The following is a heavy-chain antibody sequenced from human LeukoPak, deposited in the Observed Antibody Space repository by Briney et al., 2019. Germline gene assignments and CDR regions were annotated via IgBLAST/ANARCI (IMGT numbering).Heavy chain of an antibody. CDR3: AKDIAAGGGNTLFDY. D-gene: IGHD4-23*01. Sequence: GGSLRLSCAASGFTFDDYAMHWVRQAPGKGLEWVSVISWNSGSIGYADSVKGRFTISRDNAKNSLYLQMNSLRAEDTALYYCAKDIAAGGGNTLFDYWGQGTLVTVSS. CDR1: GFTFDDYA. V-gene: IGHV3-9*01. J-gene: IGHJ4*02. CDR2: ISWNSGSI.